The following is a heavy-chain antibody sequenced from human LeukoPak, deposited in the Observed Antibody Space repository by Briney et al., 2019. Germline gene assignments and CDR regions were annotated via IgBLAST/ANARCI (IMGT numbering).Heavy chain of an antibody. CDR2: ISGSGDTT. D-gene: IGHD3-9*01. CDR3: AAILTGYYSPFDY. J-gene: IGHJ4*02. Sequence: GGSLGLSCAASGFTFSSYAMDWVRQAPGKGREWVSAISGSGDTTYYADSVKGRFTISRDNSKNTLYLQMNSLRAEDTAVYYCAAILTGYYSPFDYWGQGTLVTVSS. CDR1: GFTFSSYA. V-gene: IGHV3-23*01.